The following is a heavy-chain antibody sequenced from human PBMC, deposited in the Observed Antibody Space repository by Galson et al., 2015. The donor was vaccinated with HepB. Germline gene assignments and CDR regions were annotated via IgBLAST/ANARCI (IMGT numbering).Heavy chain of an antibody. Sequence: SLRLSCAASGFTFSSYGMHWVRQAPGKGLEWVAFIRYDGSNKYYADSVKGRFTISRDNSKNTLYLQMNSLRAEDTAVYYCAKDERRTVVTPGPDYWGQGTLVTVSS. D-gene: IGHD4-23*01. CDR1: GFTFSSYG. V-gene: IGHV3-30*02. CDR3: AKDERRTVVTPGPDY. J-gene: IGHJ4*02. CDR2: IRYDGSNK.